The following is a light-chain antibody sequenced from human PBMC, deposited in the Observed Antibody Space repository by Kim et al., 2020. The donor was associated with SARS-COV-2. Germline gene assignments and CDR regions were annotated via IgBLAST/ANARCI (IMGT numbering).Light chain of an antibody. CDR1: SGSIASNY. Sequence: KTVTSSCTRSSGSIASNYGQWYQQRPGSAPTTVIYEDNQGPSGVPDRFSGSIDSSSNSASLTISGLKTEDEADYYCQSYDSSNPCVFGGGTQLTVL. CDR3: QSYDSSNPCV. J-gene: IGLJ3*02. CDR2: EDN. V-gene: IGLV6-57*03.